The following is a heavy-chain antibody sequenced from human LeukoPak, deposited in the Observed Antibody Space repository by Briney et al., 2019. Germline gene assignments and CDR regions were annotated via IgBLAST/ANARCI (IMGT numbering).Heavy chain of an antibody. CDR3: ARRGSSGYAFDI. Sequence: PGGSLRLSCAASGFTFSSYSMNWVRQAPGKGLEWVSSISSSSSYIYYADSVKGRFTISRDNAKNSLYPQMNSLRAEDTAVYYCARRGSSGYAFDIWGQGTMVTVSS. D-gene: IGHD3-10*01. CDR2: ISSSSSYI. J-gene: IGHJ3*02. V-gene: IGHV3-21*01. CDR1: GFTFSSYS.